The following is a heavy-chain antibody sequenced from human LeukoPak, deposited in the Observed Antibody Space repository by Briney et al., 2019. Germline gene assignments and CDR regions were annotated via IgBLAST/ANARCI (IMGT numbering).Heavy chain of an antibody. CDR1: GGSISSGGYY. V-gene: IGHV4-31*03. CDR3: ARAFRRYGDYDGGFDY. Sequence: SSETLFLTCTVSGGSISSGGYYWSWIRQHPGKGLEWIGYIYYSGSTYYNPSLKSRVTISVDTSKNQFSLKLSSVTAADTAVYYCARAFRRYGDYDGGFDYWGQGTLVTVSS. CDR2: IYYSGST. J-gene: IGHJ4*02. D-gene: IGHD4-17*01.